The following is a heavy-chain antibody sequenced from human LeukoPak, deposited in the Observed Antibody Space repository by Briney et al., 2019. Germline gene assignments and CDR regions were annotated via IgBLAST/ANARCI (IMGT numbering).Heavy chain of an antibody. V-gene: IGHV3-15*01. D-gene: IGHD1-1*01. CDR1: GFTFSDAW. Sequence: GGSLRLSCAASGFTFSDAWVSWVRQAPGKGLDWIGRIKSETNGGTIDYAAPVNGRFTPSRDDSKHTLDLQMNSLKTEDTGVYYCSAGTGRSDFDYWGQGTLVIVSS. J-gene: IGHJ4*02. CDR2: IKSETNGGTI. CDR3: SAGTGRSDFDY.